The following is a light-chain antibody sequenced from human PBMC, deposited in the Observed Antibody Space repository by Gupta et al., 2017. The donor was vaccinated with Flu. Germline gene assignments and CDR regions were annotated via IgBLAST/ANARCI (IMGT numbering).Light chain of an antibody. CDR2: AAS. J-gene: IGKJ1*01. CDR3: QQSYSTPET. Sequence: PSSLSASGGDRVTITCRASQSISTYLNWYQQKPGKAPKLLIYAASSLQSGVPSRFSGSGSGTDFSLTISSLQPEDFATYYCQQSYSTPETFGQGTKVEIK. V-gene: IGKV1-39*01. CDR1: QSISTY.